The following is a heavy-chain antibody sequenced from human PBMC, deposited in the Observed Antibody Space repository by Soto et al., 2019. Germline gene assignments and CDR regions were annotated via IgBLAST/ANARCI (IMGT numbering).Heavy chain of an antibody. CDR2: IHPSGQPI. J-gene: IGHJ3*01. D-gene: IGHD1-26*01. CDR1: GFTFSSSE. V-gene: IGHV3-48*03. CDR3: ARRASR. Sequence: PGGSLRLSCAVSGFTFSSSEMYWVRQAPGKGLEWISYIHPSGQPIFYADSVKGRFTISGDNANNSVFLQMNSLRAEDTAVYYCARRASRWGQGTMVTV.